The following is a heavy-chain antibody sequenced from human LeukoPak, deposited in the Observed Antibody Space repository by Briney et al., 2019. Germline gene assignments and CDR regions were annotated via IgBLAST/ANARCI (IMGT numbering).Heavy chain of an antibody. Sequence: PGGSLRLSCAASGFTFSSYGMHWVRQAPGKGLEWVAFIRYDGSNKYYADSVKGRFTISRDNSKNTLYLQMNSLRAEDTAVYYCAKDATGSWYFYFDYWGQGTLVTVSS. V-gene: IGHV3-30*02. CDR3: AKDATGSWYFYFDY. CDR1: GFTFSSYG. D-gene: IGHD6-13*01. J-gene: IGHJ4*02. CDR2: IRYDGSNK.